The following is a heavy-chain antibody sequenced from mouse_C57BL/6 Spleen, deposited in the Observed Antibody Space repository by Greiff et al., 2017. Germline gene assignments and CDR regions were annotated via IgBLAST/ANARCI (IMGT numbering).Heavy chain of an antibody. J-gene: IGHJ2*01. CDR2: ISGGGGNT. Sequence: EVMLVESGGGLVKPGGSLKLSCAASGFTFSSYTMSWVRQTPEKRLEWVATISGGGGNTYYPDSVKGRFTISRDNAKNTLYLQMSSLRSEDTALYYCARQGLLRYYFDNWGQGTTRTVSA. CDR1: GFTFSSYT. V-gene: IGHV5-9*01. CDR3: ARQGLLRYYFDN. D-gene: IGHD1-1*01.